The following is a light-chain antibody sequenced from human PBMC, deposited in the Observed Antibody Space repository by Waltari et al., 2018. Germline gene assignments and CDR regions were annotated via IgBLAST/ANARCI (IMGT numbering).Light chain of an antibody. CDR1: SSDIGSNNL. V-gene: IGLV2-23*02. CDR3: CSYAGSSTLDVV. CDR2: EVS. Sequence: QSALTQPASVSGSPGQSITISCTGTSSDIGSNNLVSWYQQHPGKAPKLMIYEVSKRPSGVSNRFSGSKSGNRASLTISGLQAEDEADYYCCSYAGSSTLDVVFGGGTKLTVL. J-gene: IGLJ2*01.